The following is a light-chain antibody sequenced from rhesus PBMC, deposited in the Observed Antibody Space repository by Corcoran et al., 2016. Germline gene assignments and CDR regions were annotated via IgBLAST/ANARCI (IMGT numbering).Light chain of an antibody. CDR1: QSLLDSEDGNTY. CDR2: EVS. V-gene: IGKV2-104*02. CDR3: MQGIEFPWT. Sequence: DIVMTQTPLSLPVTPGEPASISCRSSQSLLDSEDGNTYLDWYLQKAGQSPQLLIYEVSNRASGVPDRFSGSGSYTDFTLKISRVEAEDVGVYYCMQGIEFPWTFGQGTKVEIK. J-gene: IGKJ1*01.